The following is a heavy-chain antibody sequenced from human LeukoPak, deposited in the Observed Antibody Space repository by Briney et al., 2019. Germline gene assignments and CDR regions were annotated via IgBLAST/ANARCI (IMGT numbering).Heavy chain of an antibody. D-gene: IGHD6-13*01. CDR1: GFTFSSYE. CDR2: ISSSGSTI. CDR3: ARDHNSVGPYSSSWYSFGV. J-gene: IGHJ4*02. V-gene: IGHV3-48*03. Sequence: PGGSLRLSCAASGFTFSSYEMNWVRQAPGKGLEWVSYISSSGSTIYYADSVKGRFTISRDNAKNSLYLQMNSLRAEDTAVYYCARDHNSVGPYSSSWYSFGVWGQGTLVTVSS.